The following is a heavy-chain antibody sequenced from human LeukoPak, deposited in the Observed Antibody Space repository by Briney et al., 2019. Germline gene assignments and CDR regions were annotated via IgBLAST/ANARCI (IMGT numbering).Heavy chain of an antibody. D-gene: IGHD6-13*01. CDR2: INHSGST. CDR3: ARNRKIAAAGGTDYDY. CDR1: GGSISSSSYY. J-gene: IGHJ4*02. V-gene: IGHV4-39*07. Sequence: SETLSLTCTVSGGSISSSSYYWSWIRQPPGKGLEWIGEINHSGSTNYNPSLKSRVTISVDTSKNQFSLKLSSVTAADTAVYYCARNRKIAAAGGTDYDYWGQGTLVTVSS.